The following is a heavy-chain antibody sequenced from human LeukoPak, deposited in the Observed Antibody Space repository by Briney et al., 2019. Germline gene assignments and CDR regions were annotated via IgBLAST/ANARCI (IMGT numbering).Heavy chain of an antibody. CDR1: GFTFSDYY. CDR3: ARDPQRIVGIRDFDY. CDR2: ISSGGSTI. Sequence: GGSLRLSCAASGFTFSDYYMNWIRQAPGKGLEWVSYISSGGSTIYYADSVKGRFTISRDNAKNSLFLQMNSLRAEDTAVYYCARDPQRIVGIRDFDYWGQGILVTVSS. J-gene: IGHJ4*02. D-gene: IGHD1-26*01. V-gene: IGHV3-11*01.